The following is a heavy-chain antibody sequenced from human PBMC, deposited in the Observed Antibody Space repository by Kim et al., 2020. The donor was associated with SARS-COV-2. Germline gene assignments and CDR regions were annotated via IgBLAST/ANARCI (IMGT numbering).Heavy chain of an antibody. J-gene: IGHJ6*02. Sequence: ASVKVSCKASGYTFTSYGISWVRQAPGQGLEWMGWISAYNGNTNYAQKLQGRVTMTTDTSTSTAYMELRSLRSDDTAVYYCARDFDSSGLWGMDVWGQGTTVTVSS. CDR1: GYTFTSYG. CDR3: ARDFDSSGLWGMDV. D-gene: IGHD3-22*01. CDR2: ISAYNGNT. V-gene: IGHV1-18*01.